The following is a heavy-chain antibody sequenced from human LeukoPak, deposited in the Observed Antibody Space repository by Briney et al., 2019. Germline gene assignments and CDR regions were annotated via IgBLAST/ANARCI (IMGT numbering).Heavy chain of an antibody. CDR1: GFTFSSYS. D-gene: IGHD3-16*01. Sequence: GGSLRLSCAASGFTFSSYSMHWVRQAPGKGLEWVAVIWYDGSNKYYADSVKGRFTISRDNSKNTLYLQMNSLRAEDTAVYYCAREVATFGYFDYWGQGTLVTVSS. CDR3: AREVATFGYFDY. CDR2: IWYDGSNK. J-gene: IGHJ4*02. V-gene: IGHV3-33*01.